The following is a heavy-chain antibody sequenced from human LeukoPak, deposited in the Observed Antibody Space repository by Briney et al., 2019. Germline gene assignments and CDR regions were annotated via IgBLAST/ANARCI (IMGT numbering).Heavy chain of an antibody. V-gene: IGHV3-48*01. J-gene: IGHJ4*02. Sequence: GGSLRLSCAASGFTFSSYSMNWVRQAPGKGLEWVSYISSSSTIYYADSVKGRFTISRDNAKNSLYLQMNSLRAEDTAVYYCARDHREWELDPFDYWGRGTLVTVSS. D-gene: IGHD1-26*01. CDR1: GFTFSSYS. CDR3: ARDHREWELDPFDY. CDR2: ISSSSTI.